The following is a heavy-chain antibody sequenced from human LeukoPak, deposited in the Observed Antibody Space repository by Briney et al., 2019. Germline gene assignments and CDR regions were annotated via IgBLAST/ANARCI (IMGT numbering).Heavy chain of an antibody. CDR3: ARSEITMVRGVIRTTKYYMDV. D-gene: IGHD3-10*01. CDR1: GGTFSSYS. J-gene: IGHJ6*03. V-gene: IGHV1-69*05. Sequence: GASVRVSCKASGGTFSSYSLSWVRQAPGQGLEWMGGIVTMYGTADYAQKFQGRVTITTDDGASTVYVELTGLRSEDSAVYYCARSEITMVRGVIRTTKYYMDVWGKGTTVIVSS. CDR2: IVTMYGTA.